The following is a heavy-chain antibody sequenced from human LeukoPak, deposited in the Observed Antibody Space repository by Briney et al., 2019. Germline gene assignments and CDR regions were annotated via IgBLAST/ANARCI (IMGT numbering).Heavy chain of an antibody. D-gene: IGHD3-9*01. V-gene: IGHV4-34*01. CDR2: INHSGST. J-gene: IGHJ4*02. CDR1: GGSFSGYY. CDR3: ARLYDILTGYYSSASY. Sequence: SETLSLTCAVYGGSFSGYYWSWIRQPPGKGLEWIGEINHSGSTNYNPSLKSRVTISVDTSKNQFSLKLSSVTAADTAVYYCARLYDILTGYYSSASYWGQGTLVTVSS.